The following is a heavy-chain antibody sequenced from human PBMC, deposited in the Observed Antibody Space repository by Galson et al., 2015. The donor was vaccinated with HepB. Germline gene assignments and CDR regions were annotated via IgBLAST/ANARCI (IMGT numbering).Heavy chain of an antibody. V-gene: IGHV4-39*07. CDR3: ARDCRSVLRYFDSQNWFDP. Sequence: LSLTCTVSGGSISGSSYYWGWIRQPPGKGLEWIGSIYYSGSTYYNPSLKSRVTISVDTSKNQFSLKLSSVTAADTAVYYCARDCRSVLRYFDSQNWFDPWGQGTLVTVSS. CDR2: IYYSGST. J-gene: IGHJ5*02. CDR1: GGSISGSSYY. D-gene: IGHD3-9*01.